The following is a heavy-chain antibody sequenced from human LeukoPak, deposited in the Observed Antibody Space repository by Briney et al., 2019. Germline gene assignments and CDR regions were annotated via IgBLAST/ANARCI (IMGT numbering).Heavy chain of an antibody. CDR1: GFTFSSYS. J-gene: IGHJ4*02. D-gene: IGHD3-16*01. Sequence: GGSLRLSCAASGFTFSSYSMNWVRQAPGKGLEWVSYISSSSSIIYYADSVKGRFTISRDNAKNSLYLQMNSLRAEDTAVYYCARGRGEYFDSWGQGTLVTVSS. CDR2: ISSSSSII. V-gene: IGHV3-48*01. CDR3: ARGRGEYFDS.